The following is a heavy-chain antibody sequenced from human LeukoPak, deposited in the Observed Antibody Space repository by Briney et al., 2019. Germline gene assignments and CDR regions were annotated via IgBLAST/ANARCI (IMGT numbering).Heavy chain of an antibody. D-gene: IGHD3-10*01. Sequence: GGSLRLSCAASGFTFSSYAMSWVRQAPGKWLEWVSAISGSGGSTYYADSGKGRFTISRDNSKNTLYLQMNSLRAEDTAVYYRAIVGDSRDYWGQGTLVTVSS. V-gene: IGHV3-23*01. CDR2: ISGSGGST. CDR3: AIVGDSRDY. CDR1: GFTFSSYA. J-gene: IGHJ4*02.